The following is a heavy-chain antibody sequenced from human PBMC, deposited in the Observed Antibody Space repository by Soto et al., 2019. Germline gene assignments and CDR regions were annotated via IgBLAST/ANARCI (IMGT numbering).Heavy chain of an antibody. V-gene: IGHV4-31*03. Sequence: QVQLQESGPGVVKPSQTLSLSCTVSGGSISSRSFYWSWIRQRPGKGLEWIGYIYYNGSTYYNPSLKSRVTISVDTSKNQFSLNLTSVTAADTAVYFCARTLRILPWFDPWGQGTLVTVSS. CDR1: GGSISSRSFY. D-gene: IGHD2-21*01. J-gene: IGHJ5*02. CDR3: ARTLRILPWFDP. CDR2: IYYNGST.